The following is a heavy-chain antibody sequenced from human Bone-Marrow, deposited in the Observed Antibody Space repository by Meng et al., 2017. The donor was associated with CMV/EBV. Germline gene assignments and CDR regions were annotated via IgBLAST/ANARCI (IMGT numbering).Heavy chain of an antibody. D-gene: IGHD3-10*01. CDR3: ERKASRINWFDS. V-gene: IGHV4-59*01. CDR1: GGAISSYS. J-gene: IGHJ5*01. Sequence: QLHLHESGPGLVKPSETLSLTCTVSGGAISSYSWSWIRQHPGKGLELIGYNYDSGSTNYSPSRKSRVTIPGETSKNQFSLKQRRVTAADTAVYYCERKASRINWFDSWGQGTLVTVSS. CDR2: NYDSGST.